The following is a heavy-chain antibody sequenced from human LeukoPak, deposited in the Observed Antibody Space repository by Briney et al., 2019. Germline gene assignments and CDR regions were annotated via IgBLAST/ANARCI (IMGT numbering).Heavy chain of an antibody. V-gene: IGHV4-59*01. Sequence: SETLSLTCSISGGSISPYYWNWIRQPPGKGLEWIGHIYYSGSTNYNPSPKSRVTISLDTSKNQSSLKLTSVTAADTAMYYCARQMYTGTYPSWVDRWGQGTLVTVSS. CDR2: IYYSGST. CDR1: GGSISPYY. J-gene: IGHJ5*02. D-gene: IGHD1-26*01. CDR3: ARQMYTGTYPSWVDR.